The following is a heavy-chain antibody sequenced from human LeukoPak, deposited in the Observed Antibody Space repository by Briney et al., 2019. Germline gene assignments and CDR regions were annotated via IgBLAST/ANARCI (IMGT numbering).Heavy chain of an antibody. V-gene: IGHV1-2*02. CDR2: INPNSGGT. Sequence: GASVKVSCKASGYTITGYYMHWVRQAPGQGLEWMGWINPNSGGTNYAQKFQGRVTITRDTSASTAYMELSSLRSEDTAVYYCARDLNSKSGIAAAGDYWGQGTLVTVSS. D-gene: IGHD6-13*01. J-gene: IGHJ4*02. CDR3: ARDLNSKSGIAAAGDY. CDR1: GYTITGYY.